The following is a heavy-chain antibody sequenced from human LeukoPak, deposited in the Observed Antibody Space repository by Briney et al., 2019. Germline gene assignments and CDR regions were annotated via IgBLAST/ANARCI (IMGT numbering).Heavy chain of an antibody. CDR3: ASPRWLQSVYYYYYMDV. J-gene: IGHJ6*03. V-gene: IGHV3-7*01. Sequence: GGSLRLSCAASGFTFSSYWMSWVRQAPGKGLEWVANIKQDGSEKYYVDSVKGRFTISRDNAKNSLCLQMNSLRAEDTAVYYCASPRWLQSVYYYYYMDVWGKGTTVTVSS. D-gene: IGHD5-24*01. CDR2: IKQDGSEK. CDR1: GFTFSSYW.